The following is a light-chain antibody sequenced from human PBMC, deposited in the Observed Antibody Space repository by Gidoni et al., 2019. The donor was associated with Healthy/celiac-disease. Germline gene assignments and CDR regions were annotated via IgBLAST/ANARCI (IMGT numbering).Light chain of an antibody. CDR1: QSVSSSY. CDR3: QQYGSAPPIT. Sequence: VLTQSPGTLSLSPGARATLSCRASQSVSSSYLASYQQRPGQAPRLLIYGASSRATGIPDRCSGSGSGTDFTLTISRLEPEDFAVYYCQQYGSAPPITFGQGTRLEIK. V-gene: IGKV3-20*01. CDR2: GAS. J-gene: IGKJ5*01.